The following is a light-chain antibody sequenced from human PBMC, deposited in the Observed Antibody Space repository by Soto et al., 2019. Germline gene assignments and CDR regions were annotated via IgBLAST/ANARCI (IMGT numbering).Light chain of an antibody. CDR3: QQYHHWPPGT. CDR2: GAS. J-gene: IGKJ1*01. Sequence: DIVMTQSPATLSVSPGERATLSCRASQSVSSNLAWYQQKPGQAPRLLIYGASTRATGIPARFSGSGSGTEFTRTIISLQSEDFAVYYCQQYHHWPPGTCGQGTKVEIK. V-gene: IGKV3-15*01. CDR1: QSVSSN.